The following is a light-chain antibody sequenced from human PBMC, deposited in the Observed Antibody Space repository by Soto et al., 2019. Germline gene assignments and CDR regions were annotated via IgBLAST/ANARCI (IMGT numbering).Light chain of an antibody. CDR2: AAS. CDR1: QSITSY. J-gene: IGKJ4*01. Sequence: DIQMTQSPSSLSASVGDRVTITCRASQSITSYLNWYQQKPGKAPKLLIYAASSLQSGVPSRFSGSGSGTDFTLPISSLQPEDLATYYCQQSYSTLGLTFGGGTKVEIK. V-gene: IGKV1-39*01. CDR3: QQSYSTLGLT.